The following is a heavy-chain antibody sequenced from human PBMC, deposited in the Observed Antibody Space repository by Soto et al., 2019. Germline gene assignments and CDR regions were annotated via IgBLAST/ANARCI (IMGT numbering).Heavy chain of an antibody. CDR1: GGSISSGGYY. Sequence: SETLSLTCTVSGGSISSGGYYWSWIRQHPGKGLEWIGYIYYSGSTYYNPSLKSRVTISVDTSKNQFSLKLSSVTAAETAVYYCARGQLVPYGDMRQFGFTFDPWGQGTLVTVSS. D-gene: IGHD6-13*01. CDR2: IYYSGST. CDR3: ARGQLVPYGDMRQFGFTFDP. J-gene: IGHJ5*02. V-gene: IGHV4-31*03.